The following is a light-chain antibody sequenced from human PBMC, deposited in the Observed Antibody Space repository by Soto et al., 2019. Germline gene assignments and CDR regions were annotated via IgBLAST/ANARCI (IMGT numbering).Light chain of an antibody. V-gene: IGKV3-20*01. CDR3: HEYGSSPRT. CDR1: QSISSSY. Sequence: EIVFTHSAGHRCFSRGERAXXSCRVSQSISSSYLAWYQQKPGQAPRLLIFRASSRATGIPDRFSGSGSRTDFTLTISRLGPEDLAVYYCHEYGSSPRTLGQGTKVDIK. J-gene: IGKJ1*01. CDR2: RAS.